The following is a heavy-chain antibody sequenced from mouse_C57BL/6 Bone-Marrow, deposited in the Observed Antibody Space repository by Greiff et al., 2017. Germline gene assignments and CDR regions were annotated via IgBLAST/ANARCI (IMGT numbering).Heavy chain of an antibody. CDR3: AKVLFAY. V-gene: IGHV1-50*01. CDR2: IDPSDSYT. J-gene: IGHJ3*01. CDR1: GYTFTSYW. Sequence: VQLQQPGAELVKPGASVKLSCKASGYTFTSYWMQWVKQRPGQGLEWIGEIDPSDSYTNYNQKFKGKATWTVDTSSSTAYMQLSSLTSEDSAFYYCAKVLFAYWGQGTLVTVSA.